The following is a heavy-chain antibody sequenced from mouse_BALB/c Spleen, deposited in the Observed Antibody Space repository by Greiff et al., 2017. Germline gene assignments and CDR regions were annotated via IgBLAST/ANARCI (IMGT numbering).Heavy chain of an antibody. CDR1: GYAFTNYL. V-gene: IGHV1-54*01. D-gene: IGHD2-3*01. CDR3: ARSVDGYPAG. CDR2: INPGSGGT. J-gene: IGHJ1*01. Sequence: QVQLQQSGAELVRPGTSVKVSCKASGYAFTNYLIEWVKQRPGQGLEWIGVINPGSGGTNYNEKFKGKATLTADKSSSTAYMQLSSLTSDDSAVSVCARSVDGYPAGWGAGTTVTVSS.